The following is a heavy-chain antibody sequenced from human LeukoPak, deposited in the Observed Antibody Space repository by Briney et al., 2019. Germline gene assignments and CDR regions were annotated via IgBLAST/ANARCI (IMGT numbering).Heavy chain of an antibody. CDR1: GFTFSSYA. V-gene: IGHV3-23*01. D-gene: IGHD3-10*01. J-gene: IGHJ6*03. CDR2: ISGSGGST. Sequence: GGSLRLSCAASGFTFSSYAMGWVRQAPGKGLEWVSAISGSGGSTSYAQKFQGRVTMTRDMSTSTVYMELSSLRSEDTAVYYCARDKGGSLWFGESVIGYYMDVWGKGTTVTVSS. CDR3: ARDKGGSLWFGESVIGYYMDV.